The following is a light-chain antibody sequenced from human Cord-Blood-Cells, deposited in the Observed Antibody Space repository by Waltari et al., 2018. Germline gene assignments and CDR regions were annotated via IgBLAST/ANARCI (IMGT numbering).Light chain of an antibody. Sequence: IQLTQSPSPLSASLGDRVTSTCQASQDISNYLNWYQQKPGKAPKLLIYDASNLETGVPSRFSGSGSGTDFTFTISSLQPEDIATYYCQQYDNLPYSFGQGTKLEIK. J-gene: IGKJ2*03. CDR2: DAS. V-gene: IGKV1-33*01. CDR3: QQYDNLPYS. CDR1: QDISNY.